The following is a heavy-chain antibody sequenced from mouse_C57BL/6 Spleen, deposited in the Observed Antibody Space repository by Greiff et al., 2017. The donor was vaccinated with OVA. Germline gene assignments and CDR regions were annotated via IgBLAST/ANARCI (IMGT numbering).Heavy chain of an antibody. CDR1: GYTFTSYW. Sequence: QVQLQQPGAELVMPGASVKLSCKASGYTFTSYWMHWVKQRPGQGLEWIGEIDPSDSYTNYNQKFKGKSTLTVDKSSSTAYMQLSSLTSEDSAVYYCARGGTAQAEMDYWGQGTSVTVSS. J-gene: IGHJ4*01. CDR2: IDPSDSYT. V-gene: IGHV1-69*01. CDR3: ARGGTAQAEMDY. D-gene: IGHD3-2*02.